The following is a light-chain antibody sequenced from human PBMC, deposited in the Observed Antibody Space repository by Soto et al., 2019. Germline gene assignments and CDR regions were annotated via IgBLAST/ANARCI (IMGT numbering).Light chain of an antibody. CDR2: GAS. J-gene: IGKJ1*01. Sequence: DIVMTQSPATLSVSPGERATLSCRASQSVSSNLAWYQQKPGQAPRLLIYGASTRATGIPARFSGSGSGTDFTLTISSLQSEDFSVYSCQQYNFWPPTFGQGTKVELK. V-gene: IGKV3-15*01. CDR1: QSVSSN. CDR3: QQYNFWPPT.